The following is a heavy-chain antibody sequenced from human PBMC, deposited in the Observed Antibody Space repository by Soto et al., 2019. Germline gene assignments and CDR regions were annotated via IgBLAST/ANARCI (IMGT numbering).Heavy chain of an antibody. J-gene: IGHJ4*02. CDR2: INRDGSER. Sequence: GGSLRLSCATSGFVFGNYWMTWVRQAPGQGLEWVADINRDGSERNYVDSAKGRFSISRDNAKNSLYLQMDSLRVEDTAVYLCVSQIRQGTQPGGIWGQGTLVTVSS. D-gene: IGHD1-26*01. V-gene: IGHV3-7*05. CDR3: VSQIRQGTQPGGI. CDR1: GFVFGNYW.